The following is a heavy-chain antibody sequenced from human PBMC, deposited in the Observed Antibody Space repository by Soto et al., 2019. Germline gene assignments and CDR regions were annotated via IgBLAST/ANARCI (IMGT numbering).Heavy chain of an antibody. CDR2: ISGYSGNA. J-gene: IGHJ4*02. D-gene: IGHD6-13*01. Sequence: GASLKVSCKASGYTFTSYGISWVRQAPGQGLEWMGWISGYSGNANYAQNLQGRVTMTTDTSTSTAYMELRSLRSDDTAIYYCARDLSPAYSNTWNANLDYWGQGTLVTVSS. CDR3: ARDLSPAYSNTWNANLDY. CDR1: GYTFTSYG. V-gene: IGHV1-18*01.